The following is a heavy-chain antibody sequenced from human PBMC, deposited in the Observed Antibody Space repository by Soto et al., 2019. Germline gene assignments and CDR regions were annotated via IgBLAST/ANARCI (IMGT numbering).Heavy chain of an antibody. J-gene: IGHJ5*02. Sequence: QVQLQESGPGLVKPSETLSLTCTVSGCSISSYYWSWIRQPPGKGLEWIGYIYYSGSTNYNPSLKSRFTISVDTSKNPCSRKLSSVTAADTAVYYCARHAVGSSRSPINWFAPWGQGTLVTVSS. V-gene: IGHV4-59*08. CDR2: IYYSGST. CDR3: ARHAVGSSRSPINWFAP. D-gene: IGHD6-13*01. CDR1: GCSISSYY.